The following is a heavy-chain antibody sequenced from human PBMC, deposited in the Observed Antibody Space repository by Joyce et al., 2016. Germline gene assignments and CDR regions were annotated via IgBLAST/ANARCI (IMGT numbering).Heavy chain of an antibody. V-gene: IGHV3-48*02. D-gene: IGHD4-11*01. J-gene: IGHJ4*02. CDR1: GFTFSSYS. Sequence: EVQLVESGGGLVQPGMSPRLSCAASGFTFSSYSMNWIRQDPGKGLEWVSYISSTGRTQSYADSVKGRFTIARDKGKNSLYLQMDRLTDADTAIYYCARDIYGDYSLDYWGQGTLVTVSS. CDR3: ARDIYGDYSLDY. CDR2: ISSTGRTQ.